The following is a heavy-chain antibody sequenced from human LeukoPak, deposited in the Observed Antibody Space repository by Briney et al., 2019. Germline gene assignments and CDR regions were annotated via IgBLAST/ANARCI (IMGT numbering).Heavy chain of an antibody. D-gene: IGHD3-3*01. Sequence: ASVKVSCKASGYTFTSYGISWVRQAPGQGLEWMGWISAYNGNTNYAQKLQGRVTMTRNTSISTAYMELSSLRSEDTAVYYCARVLYDFWSGYPYYFDYWGQGTLVTVSS. CDR1: GYTFTSYG. V-gene: IGHV1-18*01. CDR2: ISAYNGNT. J-gene: IGHJ4*02. CDR3: ARVLYDFWSGYPYYFDY.